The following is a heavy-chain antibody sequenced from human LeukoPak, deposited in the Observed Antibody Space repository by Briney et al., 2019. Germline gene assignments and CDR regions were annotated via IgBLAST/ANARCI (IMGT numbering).Heavy chain of an antibody. CDR1: GRPFSLYY. CDR3: ARTKAYYDSSGNANYP. J-gene: IGHJ6*01. CDR2: IYSWGST. Sequence: PLETLDPTCTVSGRPFSLYYLRWMRPPAGKGLEWIGRIYSWGSTNYDPSLKSRINMFVDTSKNQFSLQLSSVTAADAAVDYCARTKAYYDSSGNANYPWGPGTPVTVSS. V-gene: IGHV4-4*07. D-gene: IGHD3-22*01.